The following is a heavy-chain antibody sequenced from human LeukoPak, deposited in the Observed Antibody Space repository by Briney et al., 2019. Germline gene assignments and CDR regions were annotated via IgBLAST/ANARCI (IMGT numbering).Heavy chain of an antibody. V-gene: IGHV4-31*03. Sequence: SETLSLTCTVSGGSISSGGYSWTWIRQHPGKGLEWIGYIYYSGSTYYNPSPKSRVTISEDTSKNQFSLKLSSVTAADTAVYYCARDIYDSSGYYMDYWGQGTLVTVSS. J-gene: IGHJ4*02. D-gene: IGHD3-22*01. CDR1: GGSISSGGYS. CDR2: IYYSGST. CDR3: ARDIYDSSGYYMDY.